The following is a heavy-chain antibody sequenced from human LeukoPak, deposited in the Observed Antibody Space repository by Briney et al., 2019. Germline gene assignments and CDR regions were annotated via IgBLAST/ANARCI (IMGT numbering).Heavy chain of an antibody. CDR3: TTETLKLLWFGELAGDVDY. D-gene: IGHD3-10*01. V-gene: IGHV3-15*01. J-gene: IGHJ4*02. CDR2: IKSKTDGGTT. Sequence: GGSLRLSCAASGFTFSNAWMSWVRQAPGKGLEWVGRIKSKTDGGTTDYAAPVNGRFTISRDDSKNTLYLQMNSLKTEDTAVYYCTTETLKLLWFGELAGDVDYWGQGTLVTVSS. CDR1: GFTFSNAW.